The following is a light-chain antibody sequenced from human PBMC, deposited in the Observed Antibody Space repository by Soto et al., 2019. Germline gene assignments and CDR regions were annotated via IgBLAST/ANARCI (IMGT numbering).Light chain of an antibody. CDR2: EVT. Sequence: QSALTQPPSTSGSPGQSVTISCTGTSSDVGGYKYVSWYQQHPGKAPKLMIYEVTKRPAGVPDRFSGSKSGNTASLTVSGLKAEDEADYYCSSYTGSNKLVFGGGTTLPVL. V-gene: IGLV2-8*01. CDR1: SSDVGGYKY. J-gene: IGLJ2*01. CDR3: SSYTGSNKLV.